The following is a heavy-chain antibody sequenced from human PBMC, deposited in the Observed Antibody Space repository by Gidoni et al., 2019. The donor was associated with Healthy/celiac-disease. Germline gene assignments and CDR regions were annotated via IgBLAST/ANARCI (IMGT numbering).Heavy chain of an antibody. CDR2: IYYSGST. V-gene: IGHV4-59*01. J-gene: IGHJ6*02. CDR3: ARGEAGGNKNYYYYGMDV. CDR1: GGSISSYY. D-gene: IGHD3-16*01. Sequence: QVQLQESGPGLVKPSETLSLTCTVSGGSISSYYWSWIRQPPGKGLEWFGYIYYSGSTNYNPSLKSRVTISVDTSKNQFSLKLSSVTAADTAVYYCARGEAGGNKNYYYYGMDVWGQGTTVTVSS.